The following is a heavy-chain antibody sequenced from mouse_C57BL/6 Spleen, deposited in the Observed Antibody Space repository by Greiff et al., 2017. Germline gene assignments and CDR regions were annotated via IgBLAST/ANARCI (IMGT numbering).Heavy chain of an antibody. J-gene: IGHJ4*01. Sequence: QVQLQQPGAELVKPGASVKLSCKASGYTFTSYWMHWVKQRPGQGLEWIGMIHPNSGSTNYNEKFKSKATLTVDKSSSTAYMQLSSLTSEDSAVYYCARGYYDYDVYAMDDWGQATSVTVSS. V-gene: IGHV1-64*01. CDR2: IHPNSGST. CDR1: GYTFTSYW. D-gene: IGHD2-4*01. CDR3: ARGYYDYDVYAMDD.